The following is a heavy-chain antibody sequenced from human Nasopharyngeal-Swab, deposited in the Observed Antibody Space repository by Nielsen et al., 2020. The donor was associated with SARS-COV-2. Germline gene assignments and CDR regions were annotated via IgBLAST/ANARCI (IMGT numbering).Heavy chain of an antibody. CDR2: INQDGSQK. V-gene: IGHV3-7*01. D-gene: IGHD1-14*01. Sequence: GESLKISCAASGFTFSRSWMAWVRQAPGKGLEWVANINQDGSQKYDVDSVKGRFTISRDNAENSLYLQMDSLRADDTAVYYCARDPEYSALDIWGQGTMVTVSS. CDR3: ARDPEYSALDI. CDR1: GFTFSRSW. J-gene: IGHJ3*02.